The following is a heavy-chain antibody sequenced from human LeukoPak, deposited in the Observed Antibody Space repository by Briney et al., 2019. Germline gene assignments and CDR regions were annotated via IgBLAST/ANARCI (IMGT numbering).Heavy chain of an antibody. Sequence: GASVKVSCKASVGTFSSYAISWVRQAPGQGLEWMGRIIPIFGTANYAQKFQGRVTITADKSTSTAYMELSSLRSEDTAVYYCARGIPAAGTGFDYWGQGTLVTVSS. D-gene: IGHD6-13*01. V-gene: IGHV1-69*06. J-gene: IGHJ4*02. CDR1: VGTFSSYA. CDR2: IIPIFGTA. CDR3: ARGIPAAGTGFDY.